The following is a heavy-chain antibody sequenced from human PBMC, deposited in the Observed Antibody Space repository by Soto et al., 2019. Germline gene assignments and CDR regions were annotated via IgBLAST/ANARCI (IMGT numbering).Heavy chain of an antibody. CDR2: IFTLTDIP. V-gene: IGHV1-69*02. Sequence: QVQLVQSGTEVKKPGSSVKVSCKASGGTFRNYPINWVRQAPGQGLEWMGSIFTLTDIPDYAQNFQARLTISADTSTSTAYMELSSLTSEDTSMYFCARGPLVVLNYFESWGQGTLVTVSS. CDR1: GGTFRNYP. J-gene: IGHJ4*02. CDR3: ARGPLVVLNYFES.